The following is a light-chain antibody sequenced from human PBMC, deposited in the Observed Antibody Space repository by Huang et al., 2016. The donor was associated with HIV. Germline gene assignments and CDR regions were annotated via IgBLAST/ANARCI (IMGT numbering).Light chain of an antibody. V-gene: IGKV3-11*01. CDR3: QQRSNWWT. J-gene: IGKJ1*01. Sequence: EIVLTQSPDTLSLSPGERATLSCRASQRVSNYLAWYQQKPGQAPRLLIYDAFKRATGIPARFSGGVSGTDFAVTISSLEPEDFAIYYCQQRSNWWTFGPGTKVEIK. CDR1: QRVSNY. CDR2: DAF.